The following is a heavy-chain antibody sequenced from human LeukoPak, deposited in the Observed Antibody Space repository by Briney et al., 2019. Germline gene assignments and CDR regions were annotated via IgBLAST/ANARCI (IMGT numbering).Heavy chain of an antibody. Sequence: GGSLRLSCAASGFTFSSYGMHWVRQAPGKGLEWVSSISTSSSYIYYADSVKGRFTISRDNAKNSLYLQMSSLRAEDTAVYYCARVGEKAFHLWPEIDYWGQGTLVTVS. V-gene: IGHV3-21*01. D-gene: IGHD5-24*01. J-gene: IGHJ4*02. CDR3: ARVGEKAFHLWPEIDY. CDR1: GFTFSSYG. CDR2: ISTSSSYI.